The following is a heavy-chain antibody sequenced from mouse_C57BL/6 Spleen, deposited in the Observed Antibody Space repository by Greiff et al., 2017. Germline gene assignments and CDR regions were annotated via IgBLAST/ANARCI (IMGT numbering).Heavy chain of an antibody. CDR3: ARPTTVDTMDY. Sequence: QVQLQQSGAELMKPGASVKLSCKATGYTFTDYYIEWVKQSTGHGLEWIGEILPGSGSTIYNEKFKGKATFTADTSSNTAYMQLSSLTTQNSAIYYCARPTTVDTMDYWGQGTSVTVSS. J-gene: IGHJ4*01. D-gene: IGHD2-12*01. CDR2: ILPGSGST. V-gene: IGHV1-9*01. CDR1: GYTFTDYY.